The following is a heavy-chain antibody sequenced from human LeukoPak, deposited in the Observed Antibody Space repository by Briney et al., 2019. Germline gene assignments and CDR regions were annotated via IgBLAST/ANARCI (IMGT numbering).Heavy chain of an antibody. D-gene: IGHD3-9*01. CDR2: IWYDGSNK. V-gene: IGHV3-33*06. CDR1: GFTFSSYG. Sequence: GGSLRLSCAASGFTFSSYGMHWVRQAPGKGLEWVAVIWYDGSNKYYADSVKGRFTISRDNSKNTLYLQMNSLRAEDTAVYYCAKDRVYYDILTGYYSGGMFAPWGQGTLVTVSS. CDR3: AKDRVYYDILTGYYSGGMFAP. J-gene: IGHJ5*02.